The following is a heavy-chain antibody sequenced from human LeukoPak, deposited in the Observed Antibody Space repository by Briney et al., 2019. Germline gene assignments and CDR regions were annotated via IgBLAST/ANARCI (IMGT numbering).Heavy chain of an antibody. D-gene: IGHD1-26*01. CDR3: ANRPIVGAIV. V-gene: IGHV3-30*04. Sequence: GGSLRLSCAASGFTFSSYAMHWVRQAPGKGLEWVAVISYDGSNKYSADSLKGRVTISRDNFKNTLYLQMNSLRAEDTAVYYCANRPIVGAIVWGQGTLVTVSS. CDR2: ISYDGSNK. CDR1: GFTFSSYA. J-gene: IGHJ4*02.